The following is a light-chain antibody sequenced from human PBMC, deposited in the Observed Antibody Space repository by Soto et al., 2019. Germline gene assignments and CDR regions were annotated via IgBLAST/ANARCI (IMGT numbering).Light chain of an antibody. CDR3: QQRSNWPRFT. Sequence: EIVLTQSPATLSLSPGEIATLSCRASQSVSNYLAWYQQRPGQAPRLLIYDASNRATGIPARFSGSGSGTDFTLTISSLEPEDFAVYYCQQRSNWPRFTFGQGTKLDIK. V-gene: IGKV3-11*01. J-gene: IGKJ2*01. CDR1: QSVSNY. CDR2: DAS.